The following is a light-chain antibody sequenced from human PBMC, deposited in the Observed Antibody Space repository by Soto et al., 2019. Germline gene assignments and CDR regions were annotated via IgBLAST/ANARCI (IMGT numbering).Light chain of an antibody. CDR1: QSVSIK. CDR2: GAS. Sequence: EIVMTQSPATLSVPPGERATLSCRASQSVSIKLAWYQQKPGQAPRLLTYGASTRATGIPARFSGSGSGTEFTLTISSLQSEDFAVYYCQQYNNWPPSWTFGQGTKVDIK. CDR3: QQYNNWPPSWT. J-gene: IGKJ1*01. V-gene: IGKV3-15*01.